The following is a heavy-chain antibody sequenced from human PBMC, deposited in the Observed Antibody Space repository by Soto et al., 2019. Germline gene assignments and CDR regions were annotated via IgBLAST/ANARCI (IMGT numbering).Heavy chain of an antibody. J-gene: IGHJ4*02. D-gene: IGHD3-22*01. CDR2: IYYSGST. Sequence: SETLSLTCAVSGGSISSGGYSWSWIRQPPGKGLEWIGYIYYSGSTYYNPSLKSRVTISVDTSKNQFSLKLSSVTAADTAVYYCARAILRYYSTPGDFDYWGQGTLVTVSS. CDR1: GGSISSGGYS. V-gene: IGHV4-31*11. CDR3: ARAILRYYSTPGDFDY.